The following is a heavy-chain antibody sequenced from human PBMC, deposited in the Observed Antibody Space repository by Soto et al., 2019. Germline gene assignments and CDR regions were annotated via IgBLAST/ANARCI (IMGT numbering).Heavy chain of an antibody. V-gene: IGHV5-51*01. D-gene: IGHD4-17*01. J-gene: IGHJ6*02. CDR3: ARYPTLTDYFFRGMDV. Sequence: GESLKISCKGSGYTFTNYWIVWVRQIPGKGLEWMGIIYPGDSDTRYSPSFQGQVTISADRSISTGYLQWSSLKASDTGMYYCARYPTLTDYFFRGMDVWGQGTAVTVSS. CDR2: IYPGDSDT. CDR1: GYTFTNYW.